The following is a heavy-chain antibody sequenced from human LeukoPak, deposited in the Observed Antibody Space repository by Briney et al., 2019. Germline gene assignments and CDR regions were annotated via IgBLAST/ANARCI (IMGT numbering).Heavy chain of an antibody. CDR3: ARDFSRRYYDSSGIFDY. D-gene: IGHD3-22*01. V-gene: IGHV1-3*01. Sequence: SVKVSCKASGYTFTSYAMHWVRQAPGQRLEWMGWINAGNGNTKYSQKFQGRVTITRDTSASTAYMELSSLRSEDTAVYYCARDFSRRYYDSSGIFDYWGQGTLVTVSS. CDR1: GYTFTSYA. J-gene: IGHJ4*02. CDR2: INAGNGNT.